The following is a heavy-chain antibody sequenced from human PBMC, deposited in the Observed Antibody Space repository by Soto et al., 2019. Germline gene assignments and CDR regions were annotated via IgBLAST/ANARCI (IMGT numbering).Heavy chain of an antibody. CDR2: IYNSVTT. Sequence: SEPLSLPCTVSGGSVSSRFYYYNWILQPPGKGLEWIGYIYNSVTTNYNSSLESRVTISVDTSKNMFSLKLSSVTAADTAVYYCARGRGQSSSFDYWGQGTLVTVSS. CDR1: GGSVSSRFYY. J-gene: IGHJ4*02. D-gene: IGHD6-6*01. CDR3: ARGRGQSSSFDY. V-gene: IGHV4-61*01.